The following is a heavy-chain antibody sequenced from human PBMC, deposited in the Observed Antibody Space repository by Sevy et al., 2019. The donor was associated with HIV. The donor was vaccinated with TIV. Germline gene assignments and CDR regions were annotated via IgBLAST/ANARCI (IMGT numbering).Heavy chain of an antibody. D-gene: IGHD6-6*01. Sequence: ETLSLTCAVYGGSFSGYYWSWIRQPPGKGLEWIGEINHSGSTNYNPSLKSRVTISVDTSKNQFSLNLSSVTAADTAVYYCARGLSAARRGAFDIWGQGTMVTVSS. J-gene: IGHJ3*02. CDR1: GGSFSGYY. CDR2: INHSGST. CDR3: ARGLSAARRGAFDI. V-gene: IGHV4-34*01.